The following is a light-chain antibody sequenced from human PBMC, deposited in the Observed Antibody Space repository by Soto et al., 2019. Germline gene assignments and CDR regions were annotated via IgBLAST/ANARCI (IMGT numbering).Light chain of an antibody. V-gene: IGKV3-20*01. CDR3: QQYGSSGT. J-gene: IGKJ1*01. Sequence: EIVLTQSPGTLSLSTGDSATLSCRASQSVSNNYLAWSQQKPGQAPRLLIYDAATRATGLPDRFSGSGSGTDFTLQLSRLEPQDLAVDYCQQYGSSGTFGQGTK. CDR1: QSVSNNY. CDR2: DAA.